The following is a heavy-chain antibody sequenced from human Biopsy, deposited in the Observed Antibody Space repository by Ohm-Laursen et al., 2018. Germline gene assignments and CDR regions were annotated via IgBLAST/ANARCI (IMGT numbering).Heavy chain of an antibody. CDR2: IRRNSAII. CDR3: ARDRGGARYGMDV. V-gene: IGHV3-9*01. D-gene: IGHD1-26*01. Sequence: SLRLSCAASGFTFDDYGMHWVRQPPGKGLEWVSGIRRNSAIIDYADSVRGRFTISRDNARRFLFLQMNNLKSEDTAFYYCARDRGGARYGMDVWGRGPRSPPP. J-gene: IGHJ6*02. CDR1: GFTFDDYG.